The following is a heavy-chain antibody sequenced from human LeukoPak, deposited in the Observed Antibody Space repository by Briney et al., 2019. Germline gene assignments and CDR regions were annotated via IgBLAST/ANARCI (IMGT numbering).Heavy chain of an antibody. J-gene: IGHJ4*02. Sequence: SETLSLTCTVSGGSISGYYWSWIRQPPGEGLEWIGYVHSSGSTTYYPSLKSRVTMSVDTSKNQFSLKLTSVTTADMAVYYCARTFNINLYYSDLWGQGTLVTVSS. CDR2: VHSSGST. V-gene: IGHV4-59*01. CDR1: GGSISGYY. D-gene: IGHD2/OR15-2a*01. CDR3: ARTFNINLYYSDL.